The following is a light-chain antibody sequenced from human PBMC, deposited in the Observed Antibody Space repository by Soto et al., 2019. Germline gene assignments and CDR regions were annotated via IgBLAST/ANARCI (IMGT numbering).Light chain of an antibody. Sequence: QSALTQPPSASRAHGQSGTTTYTETSSDVGGCNYVSWYQQHPGKAPKLMIYEVSKRPSGVPDRFSGSKSGNTASLTVSGLQAEDEADYYCSSYAGSNNYVFGTGTKVTVL. V-gene: IGLV2-8*02. CDR2: EVS. CDR3: SSYAGSNNYV. CDR1: SSDVGGCNY. J-gene: IGLJ1*01.